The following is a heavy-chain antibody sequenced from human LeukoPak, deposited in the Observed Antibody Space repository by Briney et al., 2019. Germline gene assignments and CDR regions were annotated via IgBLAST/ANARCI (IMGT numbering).Heavy chain of an antibody. CDR1: GDSISSYY. CDR2: IYTSGGT. V-gene: IGHV4-4*09. CDR3: ARGPPVVPAAGRAFDI. Sequence: PSETLSLTCTVSGDSISSYYWSWIRQPPGKGLEWIGYIYTSGGTNYIPSLKGRVTISVDTSKNQFSLKLSSVTAADTAVYYCARGPPVVPAAGRAFDIWGQGTMVTVSS. J-gene: IGHJ3*02. D-gene: IGHD2-2*01.